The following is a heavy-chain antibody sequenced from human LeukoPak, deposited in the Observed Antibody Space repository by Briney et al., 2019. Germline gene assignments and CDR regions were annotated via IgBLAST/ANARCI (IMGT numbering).Heavy chain of an antibody. V-gene: IGHV4-38-2*02. Sequence: PSETLSLTCTASGFSIRNGYYWGWIRQPPGKGLEWIGSIHHSGSTYYNPSLKSRVTISVNTSKNQFSLKLSSVTAADTAVYYCARVEYGSSGYYQVFAYWGQGILVTVSS. J-gene: IGHJ4*02. D-gene: IGHD3-22*01. CDR3: ARVEYGSSGYYQVFAY. CDR1: GFSIRNGYY. CDR2: IHHSGST.